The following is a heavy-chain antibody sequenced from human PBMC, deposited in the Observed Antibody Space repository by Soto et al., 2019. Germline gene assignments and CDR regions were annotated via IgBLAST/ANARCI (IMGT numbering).Heavy chain of an antibody. D-gene: IGHD2-2*01. CDR3: ARGPVVVPAASPYGIDV. Sequence: PSETLSLTCAVYGGSFSGYYWSWIRQPPGKGLEWIGEINHSGSTNYNPSLKSRVTISVDTSKNQFSLKLSSVTAADTAVYYCARGPVVVPAASPYGIDVWGQGTTVTVSS. CDR2: INHSGST. V-gene: IGHV4-34*01. J-gene: IGHJ6*02. CDR1: GGSFSGYY.